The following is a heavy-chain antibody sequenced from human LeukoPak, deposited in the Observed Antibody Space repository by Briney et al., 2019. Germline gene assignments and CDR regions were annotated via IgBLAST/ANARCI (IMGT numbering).Heavy chain of an antibody. CDR2: IYYSGST. D-gene: IGHD3-3*01. CDR3: ARGDPSDFWSGYPHFDY. J-gene: IGHJ4*02. CDR1: GGSISSYY. Sequence: PSETLSLTCTVSGGSISSYYWSWIRQPPGKGLEWIGYIYYSGSTNYNPSLKSRVTISVDTSKNQFSLKLSSVTAADTAVYYCARGDPSDFWSGYPHFDYWGQGTLVTVSS. V-gene: IGHV4-59*12.